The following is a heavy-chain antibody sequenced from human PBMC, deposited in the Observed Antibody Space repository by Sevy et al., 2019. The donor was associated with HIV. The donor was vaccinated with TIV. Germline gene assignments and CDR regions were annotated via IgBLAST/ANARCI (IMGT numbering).Heavy chain of an antibody. V-gene: IGHV3-43*01. CDR3: AKDIGAGGLPLGNFDY. J-gene: IGHJ4*02. D-gene: IGHD1-26*01. CDR1: GFTFDDYT. Sequence: GGSLRLSCAASGFTFDDYTMHWVRQAPGKGLEWVSLISWDGGSTYYADSVKGRFTISRDNSKNSLYLQMNSLRTEDTALYYCAKDIGAGGLPLGNFDYWGQGTLDTVSS. CDR2: ISWDGGST.